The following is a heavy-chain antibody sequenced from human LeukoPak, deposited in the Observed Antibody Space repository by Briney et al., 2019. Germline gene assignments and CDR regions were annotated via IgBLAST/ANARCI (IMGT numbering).Heavy chain of an antibody. V-gene: IGHV1-2*02. CDR2: INPNSGGT. Sequence: GASVKVSCKASGYTFTGYYMHWVRQAPGQGLEWMGWINPNSGGTNYAQKFQGRVTITADESTSTAYMELSSLRSEDTAVYYCARVARTYYDILTGRRHYWYFDLWGRGTLVTVSS. CDR3: ARVARTYYDILTGRRHYWYFDL. CDR1: GYTFTGYY. J-gene: IGHJ2*01. D-gene: IGHD3-9*01.